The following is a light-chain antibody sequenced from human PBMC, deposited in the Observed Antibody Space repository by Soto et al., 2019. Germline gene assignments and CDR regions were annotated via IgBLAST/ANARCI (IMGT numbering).Light chain of an antibody. Sequence: DIQMTQSPSSLSASVGDRVTITCRASQGIRIDLGWYQQKPGKGPKRLIYAASNLASGVPSRFSGSGSGTEFTLTISSLQPEDFATYFCLQHNTYPLTFGGGTRVEV. CDR2: AAS. CDR3: LQHNTYPLT. V-gene: IGKV1-17*01. CDR1: QGIRID. J-gene: IGKJ4*01.